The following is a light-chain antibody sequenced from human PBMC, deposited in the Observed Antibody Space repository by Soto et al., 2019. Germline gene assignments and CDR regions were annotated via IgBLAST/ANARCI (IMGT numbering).Light chain of an antibody. V-gene: IGKV1-5*03. CDR1: QTISSW. CDR3: GQYNSNPLT. Sequence: DIQMTQSPSTLSASVGDRVTITCRASQTISSWLAWYQQTPGKPPKLLMYKASSLESGVSSRFSVHRCDTEFNLTIRSEQTNDFPTYVCGQYNSNPLTFGGGTKVEI. CDR2: KAS. J-gene: IGKJ4*01.